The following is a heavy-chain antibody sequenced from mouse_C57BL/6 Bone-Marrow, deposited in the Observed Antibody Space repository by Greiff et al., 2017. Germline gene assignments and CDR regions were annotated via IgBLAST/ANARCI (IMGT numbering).Heavy chain of an antibody. J-gene: IGHJ4*01. Sequence: EVKLMESGGGLVKPGGSLKLSCAASGFTFSSYAMSWVRQTPEKRLEWVATISDGGSYTYYPDNVKGRFTISRDNAKNNLYLQMSHLKSEDTAMYYCAKRAIYGKGAMDYWGQGTSVTVSS. V-gene: IGHV5-4*03. CDR2: ISDGGSYT. CDR3: AKRAIYGKGAMDY. CDR1: GFTFSSYA. D-gene: IGHD1-1*01.